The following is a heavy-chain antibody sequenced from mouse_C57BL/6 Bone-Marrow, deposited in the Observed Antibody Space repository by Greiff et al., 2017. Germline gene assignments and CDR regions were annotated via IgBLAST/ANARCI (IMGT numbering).Heavy chain of an antibody. D-gene: IGHD1-2*01. Sequence: QVQLQQSGAELAKPGASVKLSCKASGYTFTSYWMHWVKQRPGQGLEWIGYINPSSGYTKYNQKFKDKATLTAVKSSSTAYMQLSSLTYEDSAVYYCATITTAYWGQGTLVTVSA. CDR2: INPSSGYT. V-gene: IGHV1-7*01. CDR3: ATITTAY. J-gene: IGHJ3*01. CDR1: GYTFTSYW.